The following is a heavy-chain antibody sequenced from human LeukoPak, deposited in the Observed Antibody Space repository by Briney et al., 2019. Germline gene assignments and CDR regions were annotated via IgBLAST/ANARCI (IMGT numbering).Heavy chain of an antibody. CDR1: GGSFSGYY. V-gene: IGHV4-34*01. D-gene: IGHD6-19*01. J-gene: IGHJ4*02. Sequence: SETLPLTCAVYGGSFSGYYWSWIRQPPGKGLEWIGEINHSGSTNYNPSLKSRVTISVDTSKNQFSLKLSSVTAADTAVYYCASLAVAGLSEGYWGQGTLVIVSS. CDR2: INHSGST. CDR3: ASLAVAGLSEGY.